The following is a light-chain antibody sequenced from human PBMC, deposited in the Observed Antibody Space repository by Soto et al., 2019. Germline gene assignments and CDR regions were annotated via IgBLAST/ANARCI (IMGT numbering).Light chain of an antibody. Sequence: DIQMTQSPSTLSGSVGDRVTITCRASQTISSWLAWYQQKPGKAPKLLIHKASTLKSGVPSRFSGNGYGTEFTLTISSLQPDDFASYYCQHYYSYSEAFGQGTKVYI. CDR1: QTISSW. V-gene: IGKV1-5*03. J-gene: IGKJ1*01. CDR2: KAS. CDR3: QHYYSYSEA.